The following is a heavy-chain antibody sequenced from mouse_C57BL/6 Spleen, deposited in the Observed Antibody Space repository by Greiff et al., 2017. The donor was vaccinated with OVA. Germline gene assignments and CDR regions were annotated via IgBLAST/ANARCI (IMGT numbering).Heavy chain of an antibody. Sequence: QVTLKESGPGILQPSQTLSLTCSFSGFSLSTFGMGVGWIRQPSGTGREWRGKYWWDKDKYYNPNLKSRLTTSKDTSKNQVFLKIANVDTADTATYYCARIEGYERYFDVWGTGTTVTVSS. D-gene: IGHD2-2*01. CDR3: ARIEGYERYFDV. V-gene: IGHV8-8*01. CDR2: YWWDKDK. J-gene: IGHJ1*03. CDR1: GFSLSTFGMG.